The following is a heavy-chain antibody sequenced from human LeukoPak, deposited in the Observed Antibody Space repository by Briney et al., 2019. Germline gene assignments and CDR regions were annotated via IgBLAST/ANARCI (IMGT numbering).Heavy chain of an antibody. J-gene: IGHJ4*02. CDR1: GFTFDDYA. CDR2: ISWNSGSI. CDR3: AKGVGSSWPAYLDY. Sequence: GGSLRLSCAASGFTFDDYAMHWVRQAPGKGLECVSGISWNSGSIGYADSVKGRFTISRDNAKNSLYLQMNSLRAEDTALYYCAKGVGSSWPAYLDYWGQGTLVTVSS. V-gene: IGHV3-9*01. D-gene: IGHD6-13*01.